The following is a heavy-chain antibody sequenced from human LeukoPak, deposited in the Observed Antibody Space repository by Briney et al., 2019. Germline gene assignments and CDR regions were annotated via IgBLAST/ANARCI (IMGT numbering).Heavy chain of an antibody. V-gene: IGHV3-7*01. D-gene: IGHD3-10*01. CDR2: IKQDGSEK. CDR1: GFTFSNAW. J-gene: IGHJ3*02. Sequence: PGGSLRLSCAASGFTFSNAWMSWVRQAPGKGLEWVANIKQDGSEKYYVDSVKGRFTISRDNAKNSLYLQMNSLRAEDTAVYYCAKPPYGSGSDDAFDIWGQGTMVTVSS. CDR3: AKPPYGSGSDDAFDI.